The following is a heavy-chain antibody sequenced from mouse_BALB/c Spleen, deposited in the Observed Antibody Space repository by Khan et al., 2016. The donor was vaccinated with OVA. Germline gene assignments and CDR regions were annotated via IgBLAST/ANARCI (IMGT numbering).Heavy chain of an antibody. V-gene: IGHV1S81*02. D-gene: IGHD2-2*01. CDR2: INPSSGGT. CDR3: TRSGYGSFAY. J-gene: IGHJ3*01. CDR1: GYTFTSYY. Sequence: QVQLKESGAELVKPGASVRLSCKASGYTFTSYYLYWVKQRPGQGLVWIGDINPSSGGTNFNEKFKSKATLTVDKSSSTAYLQLNSLTSEDSAVYYCTRSGYGSFAYWGQGTMVTVSA.